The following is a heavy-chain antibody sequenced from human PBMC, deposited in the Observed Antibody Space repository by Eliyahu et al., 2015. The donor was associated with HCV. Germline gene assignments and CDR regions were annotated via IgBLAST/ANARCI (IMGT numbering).Heavy chain of an antibody. J-gene: IGHJ2*01. CDR2: IKGDGSAK. Sequence: EVQLVESGGGLVQPGGSLXLSCAASGFTFSNFWMSWVRQAPGKGLGWVANIKGDGSAKLYVDSVKGRFTISRDNAKNSLFLQMNSLTADDTAVYYCASPDSNWYSGWCFDLWGRGTLVTVSS. CDR3: ASPDSNWYSGWCFDL. V-gene: IGHV3-7*03. D-gene: IGHD1-7*01. CDR1: GFTFSNFW.